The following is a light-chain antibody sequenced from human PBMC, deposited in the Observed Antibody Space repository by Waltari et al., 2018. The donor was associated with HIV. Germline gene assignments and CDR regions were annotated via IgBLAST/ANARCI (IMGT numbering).Light chain of an antibody. CDR3: CSCPRSGIRYV. J-gene: IGLJ1*01. Sequence: QSALTQPASVSGSPGQSITISCTGTSSNVGSDDLFSWYQQHPGEAPKLIIYEVTKRPSGVSNRFSGSKSGNTASLTISGFQAEDEADYYCCSCPRSGIRYVFGTGTKVTVL. CDR2: EVT. CDR1: SSNVGSDDL. V-gene: IGLV2-23*02.